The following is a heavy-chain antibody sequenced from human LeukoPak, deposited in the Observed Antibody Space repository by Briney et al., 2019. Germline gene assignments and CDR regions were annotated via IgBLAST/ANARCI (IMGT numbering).Heavy chain of an antibody. CDR1: GGSISSYY. Sequence: SETLSLTCTVSGGSISSYYWSWIRQPAGKGLEWIGRIYTSGSTNYNPSLKSRVTMSVDTSKNQFSLKLSSVTAADTAVYYCARGTVVVPAAIHPVDYYYYIDVWGKGTTVTVSS. CDR2: IYTSGST. V-gene: IGHV4-4*07. CDR3: ARGTVVVPAAIHPVDYYYYIDV. D-gene: IGHD2-2*02. J-gene: IGHJ6*03.